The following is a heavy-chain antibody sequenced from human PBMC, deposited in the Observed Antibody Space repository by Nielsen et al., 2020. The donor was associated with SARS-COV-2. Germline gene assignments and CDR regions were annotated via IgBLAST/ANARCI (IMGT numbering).Heavy chain of an antibody. J-gene: IGHJ6*02. CDR1: GFTFSSYA. CDR2: ISYDGSNK. Sequence: GGSLRLSCAVSGFTFSSYAMHWVRQAPGKGLEWVAVISYDGSNKYYADSVKGRFTISRDNSKNTLYLQMNSLRAEDTAVYYCARDRGYCSSTSCYYYYGMDVWGQGTTVTVSS. CDR3: ARDRGYCSSTSCYYYYGMDV. V-gene: IGHV3-30-3*01. D-gene: IGHD2-2*01.